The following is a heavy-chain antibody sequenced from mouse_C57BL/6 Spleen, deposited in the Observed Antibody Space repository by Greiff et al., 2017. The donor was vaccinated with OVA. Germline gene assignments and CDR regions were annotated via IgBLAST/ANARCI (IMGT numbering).Heavy chain of an antibody. CDR3: ARDYYGSSYGHAMDY. Sequence: EVKLQESGGGLVKPGGSLKLSCAASGFTFSDYGMHWVRQAPEKGLEWVAYISSGSSTIYYADTVKGRFTISRDNAKNTLFLQMTSLRSEDTAMYYCARDYYGSSYGHAMDYWGQGTSVTVSS. J-gene: IGHJ4*01. V-gene: IGHV5-17*01. D-gene: IGHD1-1*01. CDR2: ISSGSSTI. CDR1: GFTFSDYG.